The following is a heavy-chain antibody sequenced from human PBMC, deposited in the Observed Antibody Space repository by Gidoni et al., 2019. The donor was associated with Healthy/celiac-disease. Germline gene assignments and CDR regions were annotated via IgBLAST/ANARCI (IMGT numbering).Heavy chain of an antibody. Sequence: EVQLAESGGGLVQPGRSLRLSCAASGFSFDDYSMHWVRHAPGKGLEWVSGINWNSGTIGYADSVKGRFTISRDNAKNSLYLQMNSLRAEDTVLYYCAKDSEGRWLQLGGFDYWGQGTLVTVSS. CDR2: INWNSGTI. CDR1: GFSFDDYS. V-gene: IGHV3-9*01. J-gene: IGHJ4*02. CDR3: AKDSEGRWLQLGGFDY. D-gene: IGHD5-12*01.